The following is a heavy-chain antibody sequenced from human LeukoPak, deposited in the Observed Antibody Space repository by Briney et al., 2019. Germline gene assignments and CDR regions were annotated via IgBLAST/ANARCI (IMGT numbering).Heavy chain of an antibody. CDR1: GFTFSSYG. CDR3: ARTAGDSSGYYHDF. J-gene: IGHJ4*02. CDR2: IWYDGSNK. Sequence: GGSLRLSCAASGFTFSSYGMHWVRQAPGKGLEWVAVIWYDGSNKYYADSVKGRFTISRDNSKNTLYLQMNSLRAEDTAVYYCARTAGDSSGYYHDFWGQGTLVTVSS. D-gene: IGHD3-22*01. V-gene: IGHV3-33*01.